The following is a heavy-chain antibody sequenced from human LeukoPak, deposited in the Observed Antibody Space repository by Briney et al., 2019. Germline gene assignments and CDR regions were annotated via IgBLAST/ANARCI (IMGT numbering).Heavy chain of an antibody. CDR3: ARVGGYSGYDYSSRHGMDV. CDR2: IYYSGST. V-gene: IGHV4-30-4*01. J-gene: IGHJ6*02. Sequence: PSQTLSLTCTVSGGSISSGDYYWSWIRQPPGKGLEWIGYIYYSGSTYYNPSLKSRVTISVDTSKNQFSLKLSSVTAADTAVYCCARVGGYSGYDYSSRHGMDVWGQGTTVTVSS. CDR1: GGSISSGDYY. D-gene: IGHD5-12*01.